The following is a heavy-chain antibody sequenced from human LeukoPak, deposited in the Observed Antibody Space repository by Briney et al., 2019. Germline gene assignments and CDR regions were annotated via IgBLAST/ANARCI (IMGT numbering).Heavy chain of an antibody. V-gene: IGHV3-9*01. Sequence: GGSLRLSCAASGFTFDDYAMHWVRQAPGKGLEWVSGISWNSGSIGYADSVKGRFTISRDNAKNSLYPQMNSLRAEDTALYYCAKHGSGSYYNEDWFDPWGQGTLVTVSS. CDR2: ISWNSGSI. CDR1: GFTFDDYA. D-gene: IGHD3-10*01. J-gene: IGHJ5*02. CDR3: AKHGSGSYYNEDWFDP.